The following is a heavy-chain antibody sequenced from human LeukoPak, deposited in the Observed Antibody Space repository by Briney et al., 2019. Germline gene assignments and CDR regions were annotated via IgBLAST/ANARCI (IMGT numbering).Heavy chain of an antibody. Sequence: SETLSLTCTVSGGSISNKYWSWIRQPPGKGLEWIGYIYYSGSTNYNPSLKSRVTILVDTSKNQFSLKLSSVTAADTAVYFCARSRIAAALNWFDPWGQGTLVTVSS. V-gene: IGHV4-59*01. CDR2: IYYSGST. D-gene: IGHD6-13*01. CDR3: ARSRIAAALNWFDP. J-gene: IGHJ5*02. CDR1: GGSISNKY.